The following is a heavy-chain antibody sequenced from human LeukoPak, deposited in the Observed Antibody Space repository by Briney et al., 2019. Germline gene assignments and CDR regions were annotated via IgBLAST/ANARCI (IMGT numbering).Heavy chain of an antibody. J-gene: IGHJ4*02. V-gene: IGHV3-7*01. CDR2: IKQDGSEK. CDR1: GFTFSSYW. D-gene: IGHD3-10*01. CDR3: ARDLTMVRGVIKGYFDY. Sequence: GSLRLSCAASGFTFSSYWMSWVRQAPGKGLEWVANIKQDGSEKYYVDSVKGRFTISRDNAKNSLYLQMNSLRAEDTAVYYCARDLTMVRGVIKGYFDYWGQGTLVTVSS.